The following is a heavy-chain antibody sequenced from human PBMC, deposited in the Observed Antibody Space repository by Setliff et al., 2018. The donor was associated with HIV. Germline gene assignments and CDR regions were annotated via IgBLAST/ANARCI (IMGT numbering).Heavy chain of an antibody. CDR3: ARHTNYYDSSGSFDY. J-gene: IGHJ4*02. CDR2: IYPGDSDT. V-gene: IGHV5-51*01. Sequence: GESLKISCKGSGYSFTSYWIGWVRQMPGKGLEWMGIIYPGDSDTRYSPSFQGHVTISADKSISTAYLQWSSLKASDTAMYYCARHTNYYDSSGSFDYWGQGTLVTVSS. D-gene: IGHD3-22*01. CDR1: GYSFTSYW.